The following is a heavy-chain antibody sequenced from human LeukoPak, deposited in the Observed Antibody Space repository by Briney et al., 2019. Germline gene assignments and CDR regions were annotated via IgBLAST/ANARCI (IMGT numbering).Heavy chain of an antibody. CDR1: GFTFSSYS. Sequence: GGSLRLSCADSGFTFSSYSMSWVRQAPGKGLEWVSSINSSSNYRYYGGSVKGRFTISRDNAKNSLYLQMNSLRAEDTAVYYCARVKEAAAFDYWGQGTLVTVSA. V-gene: IGHV3-21*01. CDR3: ARVKEAAAFDY. J-gene: IGHJ4*02. D-gene: IGHD6-25*01. CDR2: INSSSNYR.